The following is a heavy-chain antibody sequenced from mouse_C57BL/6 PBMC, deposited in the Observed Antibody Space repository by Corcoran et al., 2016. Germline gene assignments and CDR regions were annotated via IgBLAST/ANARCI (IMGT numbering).Heavy chain of an antibody. V-gene: IGHV1-18*01. CDR3: ARRGTYYSNPWSCDV. Sequence: EVQLQQSGPELVKPGASVKIPCKASGYTFTDYNMDWVKQSHGKSLEWIGDINPNNGGTIYNQKFKGKATLTVDKSSSTAYMELRSLTSEDTAVNYCARRGTYYSNPWSCDVWGTGTTVTVSS. CDR1: GYTFTDYN. J-gene: IGHJ1*03. CDR2: INPNNGGT. D-gene: IGHD2-5*01.